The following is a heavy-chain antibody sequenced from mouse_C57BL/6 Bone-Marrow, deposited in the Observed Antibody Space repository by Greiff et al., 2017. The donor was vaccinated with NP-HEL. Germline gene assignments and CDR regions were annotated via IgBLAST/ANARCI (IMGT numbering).Heavy chain of an antibody. D-gene: IGHD2-14*01. CDR3: ERASYRDY. V-gene: IGHV1-54*01. Sequence: QVQLQQSGAELVRPGTSVKVSCKASGYAFTNYLIAWVKQRPGQGLEWIGVINPGSGGTNYNEKFKGKATLTAAKSASAAYLQLSSLTSEASAVYFCERASYRDYWGQGTLVTVSA. J-gene: IGHJ3*01. CDR1: GYAFTNYL. CDR2: INPGSGGT.